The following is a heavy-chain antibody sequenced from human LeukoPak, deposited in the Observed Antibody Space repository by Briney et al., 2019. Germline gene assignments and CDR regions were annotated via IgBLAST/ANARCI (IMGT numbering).Heavy chain of an antibody. Sequence: SETLSLTCAVYGGSFSGYYWSWIRQPPGKGLEWIGEINHSGSTNYNPSLKSRVTISVDTSKNQFSLKLSSVTAADTAVYYCARRLGDDYVWGSYRFHFYFDYWGQGTLVTVSS. CDR2: INHSGST. CDR3: ARRLGDDYVWGSYRFHFYFDY. J-gene: IGHJ4*02. D-gene: IGHD3-16*02. CDR1: GGSFSGYY. V-gene: IGHV4-34*01.